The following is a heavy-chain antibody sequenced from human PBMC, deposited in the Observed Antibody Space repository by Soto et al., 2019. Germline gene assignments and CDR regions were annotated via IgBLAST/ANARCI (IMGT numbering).Heavy chain of an antibody. V-gene: IGHV1-46*01. J-gene: IGHJ6*02. Sequence: ASVKVSCTASGYTFTSYYMHWVRQAPGQGLEWMGIINPSGGSTSYAQKFQGRVTMTRDTSTSTVYMELSSLRSEDTAVYYCAREDTAMVGGMDVWGQGTTVTVSS. CDR1: GYTFTSYY. CDR2: INPSGGST. D-gene: IGHD5-18*01. CDR3: AREDTAMVGGMDV.